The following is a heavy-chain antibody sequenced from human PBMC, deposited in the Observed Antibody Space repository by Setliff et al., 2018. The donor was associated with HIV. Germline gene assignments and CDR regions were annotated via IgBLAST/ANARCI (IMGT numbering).Heavy chain of an antibody. Sequence: GGSLRLSCAVSGFNFRGYNMNWVRQAPGKGLEWVSSISTSSTYTYYADSVKGRFTIPRDNAKNALYLQMNSLRAEDTAVYYCARDRYSGSSTDYWGQGTLVTVSS. D-gene: IGHD1-26*01. CDR2: ISTSSTYT. CDR1: GFNFRGYN. J-gene: IGHJ4*02. CDR3: ARDRYSGSSTDY. V-gene: IGHV3-21*01.